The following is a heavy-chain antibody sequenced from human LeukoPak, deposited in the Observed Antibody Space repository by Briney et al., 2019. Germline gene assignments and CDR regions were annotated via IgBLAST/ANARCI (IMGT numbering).Heavy chain of an antibody. CDR3: AASGYYKSVYLDY. J-gene: IGHJ4*02. D-gene: IGHD3-9*01. CDR1: GFTFSSYG. CDR2: ISYDGSNK. V-gene: IGHV3-30*03. Sequence: GGSLRLSRAASGFTFSSYGMHWVRQAPGKGLEWVAVISYDGSNKYYADSVKGRFTISRDNSKNTLYLQMNSLRAEDTAVYYCAASGYYKSVYLDYWGQGTLVTVSS.